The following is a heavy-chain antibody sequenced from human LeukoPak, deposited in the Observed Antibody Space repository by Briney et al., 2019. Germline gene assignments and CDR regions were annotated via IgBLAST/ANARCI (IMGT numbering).Heavy chain of an antibody. D-gene: IGHD5-24*01. CDR3: ARDGYNEGYGY. CDR2: INHSGST. Sequence: SETLSLTCAVYGGSFSGYYWSWIRQPPGTGLEWIGEINHSGSTNYNPSLKSRVTISVDTSKNQFSLKLSSVTAADTAVYYCARDGYNEGYGYWGQGILVTVSS. V-gene: IGHV4-34*01. CDR1: GGSFSGYY. J-gene: IGHJ4*02.